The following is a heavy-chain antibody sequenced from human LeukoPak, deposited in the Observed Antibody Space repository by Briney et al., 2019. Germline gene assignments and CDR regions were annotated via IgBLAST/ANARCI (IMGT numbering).Heavy chain of an antibody. CDR2: INPKTGGT. CDR1: GYTFTDSY. J-gene: IGHJ4*02. D-gene: IGHD3-10*01. Sequence: ASVKVSCKASGYTFTDSYMHWVRQAPGQGLEWMGWINPKTGGTNYAQRFQGRVTMTRDTSIRTAYMELNSLRSDDTAVYYCARDGRLAIFVRGIITEGSPPKNWGQGTLVTVSS. V-gene: IGHV1-2*02. CDR3: ARDGRLAIFVRGIITEGSPPKN.